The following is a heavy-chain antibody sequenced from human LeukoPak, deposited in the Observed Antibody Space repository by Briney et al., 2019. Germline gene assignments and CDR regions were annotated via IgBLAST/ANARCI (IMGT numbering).Heavy chain of an antibody. Sequence: SETLSLTCAVYGGYFSGYYWSWIRQPPGKGLEWIGEINHSGSTNYNPSLKSRVTISVDTSKNQFSLKLSSVTAADTAVYYCARFDILTGFDYWGQGTLVTVSS. CDR1: GGYFSGYY. V-gene: IGHV4-34*01. CDR2: INHSGST. CDR3: ARFDILTGFDY. J-gene: IGHJ4*02. D-gene: IGHD3-9*01.